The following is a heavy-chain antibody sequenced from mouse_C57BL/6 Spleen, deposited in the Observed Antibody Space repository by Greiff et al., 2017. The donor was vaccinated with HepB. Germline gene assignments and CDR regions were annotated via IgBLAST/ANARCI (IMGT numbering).Heavy chain of an antibody. CDR2: IDPSDSYT. J-gene: IGHJ3*01. CDR3: ARSAYYGSSYWFAY. CDR1: GYTFTSYW. D-gene: IGHD1-1*01. V-gene: IGHV1-69*01. Sequence: QVQLQQPGAELVMPGASVKLSCKASGYTFTSYWMHWVKQRPGQGLEWIGEIDPSDSYTNYNQKFKGKSTLTVDKSSSTAYMQLSSLTSEDSAVYYCARSAYYGSSYWFAYWGQGTLVTDSA.